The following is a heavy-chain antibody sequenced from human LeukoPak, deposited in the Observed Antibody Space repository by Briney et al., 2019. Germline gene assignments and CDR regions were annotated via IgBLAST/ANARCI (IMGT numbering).Heavy chain of an antibody. J-gene: IGHJ4*02. CDR1: GFTFSSYA. V-gene: IGHV3-30*04. D-gene: IGHD2-2*01. Sequence: PGGSLRLSCAASGFTFSSYAMHWVRQAPGKGLEWVAVISYDGSNKYYADSVKGRFTISRDNSKNTLYLQMNSLRAEDTAVYYCAKKMCTNCFGSLDYWGQGTLVTVSS. CDR2: ISYDGSNK. CDR3: AKKMCTNCFGSLDY.